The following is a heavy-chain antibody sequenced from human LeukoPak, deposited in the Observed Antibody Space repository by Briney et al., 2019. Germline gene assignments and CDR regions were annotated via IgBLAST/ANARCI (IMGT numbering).Heavy chain of an antibody. V-gene: IGHV1-24*01. D-gene: IGHD1-26*01. CDR1: RYTLTELS. CDR2: FDPEDGET. Sequence: ASVKVPCKVSRYTLTELSMHWVRQAPGEGLEWMGGFDPEDGETIYAQKFQERVTITRDMSTSTAYMELSRLRSEDTAVYYCAGGRNVYYFDYWGQGTLVTVSS. J-gene: IGHJ4*02. CDR3: AGGRNVYYFDY.